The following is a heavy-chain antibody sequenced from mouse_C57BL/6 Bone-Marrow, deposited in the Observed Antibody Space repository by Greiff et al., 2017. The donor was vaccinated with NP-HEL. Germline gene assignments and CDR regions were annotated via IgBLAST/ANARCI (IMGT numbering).Heavy chain of an antibody. V-gene: IGHV1-56*01. CDR3: ARDYGSSYAFAY. CDR1: GYTFTSHW. D-gene: IGHD1-1*01. J-gene: IGHJ3*01. Sequence: VQLQQSGPELVRPGASVKISCKAPGYTFTSHWMQWVRQRPGQGLAWIEEIFPGSGSTYYNEKFKGKATLTVDKSSSTAYMQLSSLTSEDSAVYFCARDYGSSYAFAYWGQGTLVTVSA. CDR2: IFPGSGST.